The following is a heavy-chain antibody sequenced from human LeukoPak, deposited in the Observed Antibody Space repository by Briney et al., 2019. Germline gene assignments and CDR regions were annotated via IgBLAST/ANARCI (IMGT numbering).Heavy chain of an antibody. CDR1: GYSFTSYW. D-gene: IGHD3-10*01. V-gene: IGHV5-51*01. J-gene: IGHJ4*02. CDR2: IYPGDSDT. CDR3: ARQNLLWFGEGIIDY. Sequence: GESLKISCKGSGYSFTSYWIGWVRQMPGKGLEWMGIIYPGDSDTRYSPSFQGQVTISADKSISTAYLQWSSLKASDTAMYYCARQNLLWFGEGIIDYWGQGTLVTVSS.